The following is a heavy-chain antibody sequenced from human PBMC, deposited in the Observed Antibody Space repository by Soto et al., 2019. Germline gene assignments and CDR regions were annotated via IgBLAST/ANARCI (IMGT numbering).Heavy chain of an antibody. V-gene: IGHV3-11*06. CDR2: ISESSTFT. Sequence: QEKLVESGGALVKPGGSLRLSFAASGLTFSDHYMTWIRQAPGKGLEWVAYISESSTFTNYADSVKGRFTVSRDNSKSALYLQMHSLRAEDTAIYYCARGMRRLDPWGRGTLVTVSS. CDR3: ARGMRRLDP. J-gene: IGHJ5*02. CDR1: GLTFSDHY. D-gene: IGHD2-8*01.